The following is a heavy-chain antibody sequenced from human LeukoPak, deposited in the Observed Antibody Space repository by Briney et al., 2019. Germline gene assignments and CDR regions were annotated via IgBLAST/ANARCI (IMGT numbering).Heavy chain of an antibody. CDR1: GFTFTSSS. D-gene: IGHD3-22*01. Sequence: GASVKVSCKASGFTFTSSSVQWVRQARGQRLEWIGWIVVGSGDTNYAQKFQERVTITRDMSTRTAYMELSSLRSEDTAVYYSAAGLYHYYDSSGYYPWGQGTLVTVSS. V-gene: IGHV1-58*01. CDR2: IVVGSGDT. CDR3: AAGLYHYYDSSGYYP. J-gene: IGHJ5*02.